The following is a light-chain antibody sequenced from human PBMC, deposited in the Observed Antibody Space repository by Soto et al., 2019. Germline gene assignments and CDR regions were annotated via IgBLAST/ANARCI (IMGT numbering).Light chain of an antibody. CDR1: SSDVGAYNY. V-gene: IGLV2-14*01. CDR3: SSYTQFSTLV. Sequence: QSALTQPAPVSGSPGQSITISCPGTSSDVGAYNYVSWYRQHPGKAPKLMIYEVSNRPSGISHRFSGSKSGNTASLTISGLQAEDEADYYCSSYTQFSTLVFGGGTQLTVL. J-gene: IGLJ7*01. CDR2: EVS.